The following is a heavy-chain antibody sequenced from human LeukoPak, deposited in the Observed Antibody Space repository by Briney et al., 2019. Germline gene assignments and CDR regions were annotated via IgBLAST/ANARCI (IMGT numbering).Heavy chain of an antibody. CDR3: ARISVVSTFRSPKYYFDY. J-gene: IGHJ4*02. Sequence: GGSLGLSCAASGFSFSNYSMSRVRQAPGKGLEWVSSISGGRTYIYYTASVQGRFTISRDNAKNSLYLQLNSLRAEDTAAYYCARISVVSTFRSPKYYFDYWGQETLVTVSS. CDR1: GFSFSNYS. V-gene: IGHV3-21*01. CDR2: ISGGRTYI. D-gene: IGHD2/OR15-2a*01.